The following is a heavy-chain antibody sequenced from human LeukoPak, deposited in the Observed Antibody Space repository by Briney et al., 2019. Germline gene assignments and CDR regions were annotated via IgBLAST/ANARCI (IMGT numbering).Heavy chain of an antibody. Sequence: GSLRLSCAASGFTFSSYSMNWVRQAPGKGLEWVSSISSSSSYIYYADSVKGRFTISRGNAKNSLYLQMNSLRAEDTAAYYCARDGYSGYGDAFDIWGQGTMVTVSS. CDR1: GFTFSSYS. D-gene: IGHD5-12*01. CDR3: ARDGYSGYGDAFDI. J-gene: IGHJ3*02. CDR2: ISSSSSYI. V-gene: IGHV3-21*01.